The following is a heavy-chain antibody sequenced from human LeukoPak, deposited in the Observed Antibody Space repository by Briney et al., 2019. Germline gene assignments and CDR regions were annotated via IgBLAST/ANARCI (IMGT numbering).Heavy chain of an antibody. J-gene: IGHJ4*02. D-gene: IGHD4-17*01. CDR1: GYTFTSYD. CDR3: ARENYGDYGFDY. CDR2: MHPNSGNT. Sequence: ASVKVSCKASGYTFTSYDINWVRQATGQGLEWMGWMHPNSGNTGYAQKFQGRVTMTRNTSISTAYMELSSLRSEDTAVYYCARENYGDYGFDYWGQGTLVTVSS. V-gene: IGHV1-8*01.